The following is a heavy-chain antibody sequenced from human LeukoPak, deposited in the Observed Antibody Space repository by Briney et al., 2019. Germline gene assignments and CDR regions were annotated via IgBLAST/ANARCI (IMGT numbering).Heavy chain of an antibody. CDR1: GFTFGTYA. D-gene: IGHD2-2*01. J-gene: IGHJ4*02. V-gene: IGHV3-64*01. CDR3: AKDSSNWSFDY. Sequence: PGGSLRLSCAASGFTFGTYAMHWVRQAPGKGLEYVSAIDSGGGNTYYANSVKGRFTISRDNSKSTLSLQMNSLRTEDTAVYYCAKDSSNWSFDYWGQGTLVTVSS. CDR2: IDSGGGNT.